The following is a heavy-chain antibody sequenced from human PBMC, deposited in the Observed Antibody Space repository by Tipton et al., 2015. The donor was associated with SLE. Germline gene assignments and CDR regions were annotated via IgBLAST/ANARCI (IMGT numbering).Heavy chain of an antibody. CDR2: IYYGGTI. CDR3: ARGCSSSTCEPFYFFGMDV. CDR1: GGSISSSSYY. V-gene: IGHV4-39*07. D-gene: IGHD2-2*01. J-gene: IGHJ6*02. Sequence: TLSLTCTVSGGSISSSSYYWGWIRQPPGKGLEWIGHIYYGGTIYYNPSLKSRVTMSIDTSKNQFSLRLISVTAADTAVYYCARGCSSSTCEPFYFFGMDVWGQGTTVTVSS.